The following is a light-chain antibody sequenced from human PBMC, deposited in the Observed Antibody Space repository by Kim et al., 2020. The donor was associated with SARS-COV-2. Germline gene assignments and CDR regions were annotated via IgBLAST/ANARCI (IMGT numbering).Light chain of an antibody. V-gene: IGKV3-15*01. J-gene: IGKJ1*01. CDR2: GAS. CDR1: QSVWTK. CDR3: QHYDDSWA. Sequence: EKVMTQFPATLSLSPGQRVTLSCRASQSVWTKLAWYQQKPGQSPRLLIYGASTRATGIPGRFSGSGSGTQFTLTINTLQSEDFAIYYCQHYDDSWAFGQGTKVDIK.